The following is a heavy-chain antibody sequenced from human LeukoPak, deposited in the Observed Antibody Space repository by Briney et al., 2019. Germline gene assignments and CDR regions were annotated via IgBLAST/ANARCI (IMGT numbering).Heavy chain of an antibody. CDR2: IWYDGSNK. Sequence: QPGGSLRLSCAASGFTFGSYGMHWVRQAPGKGLEWVAVIWYDGSNKYYADSVKGRFTISRDNSKNTLYLQMNSLRAEDTAVYYCAREYYGSGSYYTGKFDYWGQGTLVTVSS. D-gene: IGHD3-10*01. CDR3: AREYYGSGSYYTGKFDY. V-gene: IGHV3-33*01. CDR1: GFTFGSYG. J-gene: IGHJ4*02.